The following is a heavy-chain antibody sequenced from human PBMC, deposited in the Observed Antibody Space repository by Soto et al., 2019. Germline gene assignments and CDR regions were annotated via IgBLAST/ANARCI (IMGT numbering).Heavy chain of an antibody. D-gene: IGHD3-9*01. Sequence: PSETLSLTCTVSGGSISSGDYYWSWIRQPPGKGLEWIGYIYYSGSTYYNPSLKSRVTISVGTSKNQFSLKLSSVTAADTAVYYCARGRDTYYDILTRERGAFDIWGQGTMVTVSS. J-gene: IGHJ3*02. CDR1: GGSISSGDYY. CDR2: IYYSGST. V-gene: IGHV4-30-4*01. CDR3: ARGRDTYYDILTRERGAFDI.